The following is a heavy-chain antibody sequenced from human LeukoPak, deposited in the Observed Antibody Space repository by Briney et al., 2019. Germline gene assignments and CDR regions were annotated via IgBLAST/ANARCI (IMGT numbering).Heavy chain of an antibody. CDR1: GFTFSSYA. CDR2: ISYDGSNK. Sequence: GGSLRLSYAASGFTFSSYAMHWVRQAPGTGLEWVAVISYDGSNKYYADSVKGRFTISRDNPKNTLYLQMNSLRAEDTAVYYCARVPPCTSHCYEGGYFDNWGQGTLVTVSS. CDR3: ARVPPCTSHCYEGGYFDN. V-gene: IGHV3-30-3*01. J-gene: IGHJ4*02. D-gene: IGHD2-2*01.